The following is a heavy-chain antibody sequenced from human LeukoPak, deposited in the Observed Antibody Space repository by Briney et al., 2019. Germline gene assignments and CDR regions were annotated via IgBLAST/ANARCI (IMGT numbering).Heavy chain of an antibody. V-gene: IGHV3-23*01. J-gene: IGHJ4*02. Sequence: PGGSLRLSCAASGFTLSRCAMTWVRQAPGKGLEWVSGISGSGGSTYYADSVKGRFTISRDNSKNTLYLQMSEQPESGRAVYYCAKGADSSGWYESDYWDQGTLVTVSS. CDR2: ISGSGGST. D-gene: IGHD6-19*01. CDR3: AKGADSSGWYESDY. CDR1: GFTLSRCA.